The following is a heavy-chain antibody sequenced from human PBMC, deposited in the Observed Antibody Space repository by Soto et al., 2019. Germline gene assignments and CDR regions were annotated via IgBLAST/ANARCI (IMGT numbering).Heavy chain of an antibody. CDR3: ASYYGSGGNYYFFDV. CDR1: GFTVSRKY. Sequence: EVQAVESGGGLVQPGGSLRLSCAASGFTVSRKYMSWVSQGPGKGLECVSVLYSSGSIHYADSVKGRFTISRDNSGTTLYLQMNSLRAEDTAVYYCASYYGSGGNYYFFDVWGKGTTVTVSS. CDR2: LYSSGSI. D-gene: IGHD3-10*01. V-gene: IGHV3-66*01. J-gene: IGHJ6*03.